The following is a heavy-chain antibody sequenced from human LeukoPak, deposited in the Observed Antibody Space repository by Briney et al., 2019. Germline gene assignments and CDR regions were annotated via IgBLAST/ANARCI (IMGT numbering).Heavy chain of an antibody. D-gene: IGHD3-22*01. CDR2: IRSKAYGGTT. Sequence: GGSLRLSCTASGFTFGDYAMSWVRQAPGKGLEWVSFIRSKAYGGTTEYAASVKGRFTISRDDSKSIAYLQMNSLKTEDTAVYYCTRDTYYYDSSIPGYWGQGTLVTVSS. CDR3: TRDTYYYDSSIPGY. CDR1: GFTFGDYA. V-gene: IGHV3-49*04. J-gene: IGHJ4*02.